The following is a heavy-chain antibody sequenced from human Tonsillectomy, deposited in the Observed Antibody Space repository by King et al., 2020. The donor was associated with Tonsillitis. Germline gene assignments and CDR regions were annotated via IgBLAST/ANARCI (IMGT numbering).Heavy chain of an antibody. V-gene: IGHV4-39*01. J-gene: IGHJ4*02. CDR3: ARLTRIAAAENHFDY. CDR1: GGSISSSSYY. CDR2: IYYSGST. D-gene: IGHD6-13*01. Sequence: QLQESGPGLVKPSETLSLTCTVSGGSISSSSYYWGWIRQPPGKGLEWIGSIYYSGSTYYNPSLKSRVTISVDTSKNQFSLKLSSVTAADTAVYYCARLTRIAAAENHFDYWGQGTLVTVSS.